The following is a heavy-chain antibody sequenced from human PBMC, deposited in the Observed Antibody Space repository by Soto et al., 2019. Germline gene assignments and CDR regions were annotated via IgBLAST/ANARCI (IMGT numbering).Heavy chain of an antibody. CDR2: ISGSGGRT. V-gene: IGHV3-23*01. J-gene: IGHJ4*02. Sequence: GGSLRLSCAASGFTFSNYAMSWVRQAPGKGLEWVSGISGSGGRTHYPDSVMGRFTISRDNSKNTLYLQMNSLRAEDTALYYCAQGYQLLNSFDYWGQGTLVTVSS. CDR1: GFTFSNYA. CDR3: AQGYQLLNSFDY. D-gene: IGHD2-2*01.